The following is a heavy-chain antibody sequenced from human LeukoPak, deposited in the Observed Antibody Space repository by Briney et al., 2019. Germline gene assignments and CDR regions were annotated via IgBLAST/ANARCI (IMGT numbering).Heavy chain of an antibody. CDR3: ARDGRGVPAANWFDP. V-gene: IGHV3-30-3*01. Sequence: GGSLRLSCAASGFTFSSYAMHWVRQAPGKGLEWVAVISYDGSNKYYADSVKGRFTISRDNSKNTLYLQMNSLRAEDTAVYYCARDGRGVPAANWFDPWGQGTLVTVSS. CDR2: ISYDGSNK. J-gene: IGHJ5*02. D-gene: IGHD2-2*01. CDR1: GFTFSSYA.